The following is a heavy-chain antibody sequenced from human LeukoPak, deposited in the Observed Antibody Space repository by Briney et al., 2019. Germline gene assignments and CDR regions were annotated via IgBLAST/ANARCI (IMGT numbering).Heavy chain of an antibody. CDR3: ARDLRVVVPAATSDMGDY. J-gene: IGHJ4*02. V-gene: IGHV1-2*02. CDR2: INPNSGGT. Sequence: ASVKVSCKASGYTFTGYYMHWVRQAPGQGLEWMGWINPNSGGTNYAQKFQGRVTMTRDTSISTAYMELSRLRSDDTAVYYCARDLRVVVPAATSDMGDYWGQGTLVTVSS. CDR1: GYTFTGYY. D-gene: IGHD2-2*01.